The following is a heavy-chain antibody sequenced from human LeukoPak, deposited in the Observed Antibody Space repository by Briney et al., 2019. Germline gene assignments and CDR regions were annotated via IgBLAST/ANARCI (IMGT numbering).Heavy chain of an antibody. J-gene: IGHJ4*02. CDR3: ARQPFDY. CDR2: INQDGSAK. D-gene: IGHD6-13*01. V-gene: IGHV3-7*01. CDR1: GFTFSTYW. Sequence: GGSLRLSCAASGFTFSTYWMSWVRQAPGKGLEWVANINQDGSAKYYVDFVKGRFTISRDNAKNSLYLQMNSPRAEDTAVDYCARQPFDYWGQGTLVTASS.